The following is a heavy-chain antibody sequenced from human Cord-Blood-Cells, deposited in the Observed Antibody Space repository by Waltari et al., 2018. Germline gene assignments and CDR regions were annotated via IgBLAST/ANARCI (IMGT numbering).Heavy chain of an antibody. D-gene: IGHD3-3*01. J-gene: IGHJ6*02. CDR3: TRDRYDFWSGYWVYYGMDV. V-gene: IGHV3-49*04. CDR1: GFTFGDYA. Sequence: VQPGRSLRLSCTASGFTFGDYAMSWVRQAPGQGLEWVGFIRSKAYGGTTEYAASVKGRFTISRDDSKSIAYLQMNSLKTEDTAVYYCTRDRYDFWSGYWVYYGMDVWGQGTTVTVSS. CDR2: IRSKAYGGTT.